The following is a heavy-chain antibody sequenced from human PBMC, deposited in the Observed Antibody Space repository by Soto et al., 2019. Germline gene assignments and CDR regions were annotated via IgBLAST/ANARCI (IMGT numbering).Heavy chain of an antibody. CDR3: ARDEIYCSSTSCYGGYYYYYGMDV. V-gene: IGHV3-21*01. CDR2: ISSSSSYI. Sequence: GGSLRLSCAASGFTFSSYSMNWVRQAPGKGLEWVSSISSSSSYIYYADSVKGRFTISRDNAKNSLYLQMNSLRAEDTAVYYCARDEIYCSSTSCYGGYYYYYGMDVWGQGTMVTVSS. CDR1: GFTFSSYS. D-gene: IGHD2-2*01. J-gene: IGHJ6*02.